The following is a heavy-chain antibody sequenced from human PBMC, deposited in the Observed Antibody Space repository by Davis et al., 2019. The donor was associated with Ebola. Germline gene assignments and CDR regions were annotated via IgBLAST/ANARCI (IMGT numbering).Heavy chain of an antibody. CDR1: GFTFSSYA. Sequence: GESLKISCAASGFTFSSYAMHWVRQAPGKGLEWVAVISYDGSNKYYADSVKGRFTISRDNAKNSLYLQMNSLRDEDTAVYYCVRGGPGMDVWGKGTTVTVSS. J-gene: IGHJ6*03. CDR3: VRGGPGMDV. V-gene: IGHV3-30-3*01. CDR2: ISYDGSNK.